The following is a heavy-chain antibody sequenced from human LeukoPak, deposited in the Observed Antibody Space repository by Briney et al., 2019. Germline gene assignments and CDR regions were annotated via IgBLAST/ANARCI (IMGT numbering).Heavy chain of an antibody. CDR2: INPNSGDT. CDR1: GYTFTGYY. Sequence: ASVKVSCKASGYTFTGYYMHWVRQAPGQGLEWMGWINPNSGDTKYAQKFKGRVTMTRDTSISTAYMELSRLSSDDTAVYYCATPRGSYLWGTDFDYWGQGTLVTVSS. J-gene: IGHJ4*02. D-gene: IGHD3-16*01. V-gene: IGHV1-2*02. CDR3: ATPRGSYLWGTDFDY.